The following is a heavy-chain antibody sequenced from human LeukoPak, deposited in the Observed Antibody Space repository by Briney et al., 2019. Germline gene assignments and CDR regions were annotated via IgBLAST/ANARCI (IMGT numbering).Heavy chain of an antibody. CDR1: GGSFSGYY. V-gene: IGHV4-34*01. CDR3: ARGRPDYYDSSGSRWRSLGNYNWFDS. Sequence: PSETLSLTCAVYGGSFSGYYWSWIRQPPGKGLEWIGEINHSGSTNDNPSLKSRVTISVDTYKNQISLKLSSVTAADTAVYYCARGRPDYYDSSGSRWRSLGNYNWFDSWGQGTLVTVSS. D-gene: IGHD3-22*01. CDR2: INHSGST. J-gene: IGHJ5*01.